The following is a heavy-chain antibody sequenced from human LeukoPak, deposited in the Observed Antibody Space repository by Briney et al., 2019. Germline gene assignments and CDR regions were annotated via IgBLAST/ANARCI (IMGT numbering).Heavy chain of an antibody. CDR2: ISGSTSTI. V-gene: IGHV3-48*02. J-gene: IGHJ4*02. Sequence: GGSLRLSCAASGFTFNSYSMNWVRQAPGKGLEWVSYISGSTSTIYYADSVKGRFTISRDNAKNSLYLQMSGLRDEDTAVYYCARGINYFDYWGQGTLVTVSS. CDR1: GFTFNSYS. CDR3: ARGINYFDY.